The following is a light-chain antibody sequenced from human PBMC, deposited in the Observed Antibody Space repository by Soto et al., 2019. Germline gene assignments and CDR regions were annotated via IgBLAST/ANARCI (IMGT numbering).Light chain of an antibody. J-gene: IGLJ3*02. CDR1: SSNLGAGYD. V-gene: IGLV1-40*01. CDR3: QVYDYSLTVSV. CDR2: GNR. Sequence: QSVLTQPPSVSGAPGQRVTIPCTGNSSNLGAGYDVHWYKQLPGTAPKLVIYGNRNRPSGVLERFSGSKSGSSASLAITGRQFEDEGVYSWQVYDYSLTVSVFGGGTKLTVL.